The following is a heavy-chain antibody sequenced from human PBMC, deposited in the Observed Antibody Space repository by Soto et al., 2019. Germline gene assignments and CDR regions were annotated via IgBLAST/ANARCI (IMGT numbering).Heavy chain of an antibody. J-gene: IGHJ3*02. CDR1: GFTFSSYA. CDR3: AKDESIVVVVAAEAFDI. D-gene: IGHD2-15*01. CDR2: ISGSGGST. Sequence: GGSLRLSCAASGFTFSSYAMSWVRQAPGKGLEWVSAISGSGGSTYYADSVKGRFTISRDNSKNTLYLQMNSLRAEDTAVYYCAKDESIVVVVAAEAFDIWGQGTMVTVSS. V-gene: IGHV3-23*01.